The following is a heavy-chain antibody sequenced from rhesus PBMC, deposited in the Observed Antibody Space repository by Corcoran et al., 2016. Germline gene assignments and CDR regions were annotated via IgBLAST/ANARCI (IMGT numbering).Heavy chain of an antibody. CDR2: IYGRGGST. CDR1: GGSISSNY. D-gene: IGHD2-27*01. Sequence: QVQLQESGPGLVKPSETLSLTCAVSGGSISSNYWSWISQPPGKGLEWIGRIYGRGGSTAYNPSLRTRVTISTDTSKNQFSLKLSSVTAADTAVYYCARGCSGTYCYVKYFEFWGQGALVTVSS. V-gene: IGHV4-160*01. J-gene: IGHJ1*01. CDR3: ARGCSGTYCYVKYFEF.